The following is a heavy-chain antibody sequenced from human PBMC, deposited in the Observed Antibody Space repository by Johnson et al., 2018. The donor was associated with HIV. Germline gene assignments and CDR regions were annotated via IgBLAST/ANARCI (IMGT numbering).Heavy chain of an antibody. D-gene: IGHD2-21*01. V-gene: IGHV3-43D*03. Sequence: VQLVESGGGLVQPGRSLRLSCAASGFTFDDYAMHWVRQAPGKGLEWVSLITWDGGSTYYADSVKGRFTISRDISKNSLYLQMNSLRAEDTALYYCAKDIWAHCGGDCSPGSACDIWGQGTMVTVSS. CDR1: GFTFDDYA. CDR2: ITWDGGST. CDR3: AKDIWAHCGGDCSPGSACDI. J-gene: IGHJ3*02.